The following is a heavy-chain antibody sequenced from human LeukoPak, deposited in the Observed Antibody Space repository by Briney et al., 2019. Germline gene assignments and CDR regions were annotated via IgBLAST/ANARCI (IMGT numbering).Heavy chain of an antibody. D-gene: IGHD1-26*01. CDR1: GYTFGSYS. CDR2: ISITGSTM. CDR3: VKAVVGRISNFDF. Sequence: GGSLRLSCAASGYTFGSYSVNWARQAPGKGLEWVAYISITGSTMYYADSVRGRFTISRDDARSSLYLQMDSLTVEDTAVYYCVKAVVGRISNFDFWGQGTLVTVSS. J-gene: IGHJ4*02. V-gene: IGHV3-48*01.